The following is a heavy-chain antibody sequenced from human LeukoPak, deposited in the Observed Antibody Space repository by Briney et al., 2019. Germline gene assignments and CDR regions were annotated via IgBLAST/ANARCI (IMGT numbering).Heavy chain of an antibody. CDR2: IIPIFGTA. V-gene: IGHV1-69*06. J-gene: IGHJ6*02. Sequence: SVKVSCKASGGTFSSYAISWVRQAPGQGLEWMGGIIPIFGTANYAQKFQGRVTITADKSTSTAYMELSSLRSEDTAVYYCARVPIFGVVGGMDVWGQGTTVTVSS. D-gene: IGHD3-3*01. CDR1: GGTFSSYA. CDR3: ARVPIFGVVGGMDV.